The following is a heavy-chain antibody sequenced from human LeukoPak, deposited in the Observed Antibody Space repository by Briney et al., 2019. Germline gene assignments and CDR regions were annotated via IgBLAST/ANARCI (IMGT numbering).Heavy chain of an antibody. D-gene: IGHD3-22*01. CDR1: GFTFSSYW. CDR3: ARAPSEIGGYYPEYFRH. Sequence: GGSLRLSCSASGFTFSSYWMHWVRQAPGKGLVWVSRIKSDGSTNYADSVKGRFTISRDNAKNTVSLQMNSLRAEDTGVYYCARAPSEIGGYYPEYFRHWGQGTLVTVSS. V-gene: IGHV3-74*01. J-gene: IGHJ1*01. CDR2: IKSDGST.